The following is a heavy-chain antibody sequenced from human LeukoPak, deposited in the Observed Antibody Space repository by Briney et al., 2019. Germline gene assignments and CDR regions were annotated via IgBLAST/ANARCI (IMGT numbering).Heavy chain of an antibody. CDR1: GGSVSSYY. CDR3: ARSTWIQLWLLDY. D-gene: IGHD5-18*01. CDR2: IYYSGST. Sequence: SSETLSLTCTVSGGSVSSYYWSWIRQPPGKGLEWTGYIYYSGSTNYNPSLKSRVTISVDTSKNQFSLKLSSVTAADTAVYYCARSTWIQLWLLDYWGQGTLVTVSS. J-gene: IGHJ4*02. V-gene: IGHV4-59*02.